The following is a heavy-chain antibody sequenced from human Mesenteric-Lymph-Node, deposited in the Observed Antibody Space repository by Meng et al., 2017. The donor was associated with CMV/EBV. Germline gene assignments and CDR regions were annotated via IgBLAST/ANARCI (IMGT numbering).Heavy chain of an antibody. CDR3: AKDFSTYCSGGNCYGGFDF. V-gene: IGHV3-23*03. D-gene: IGHD2-15*01. CDR1: GFSVGISH. CDR2: IDTGFSST. J-gene: IGHJ4*02. Sequence: GESLKISCKVSGFSVGISHMNWVRQAPGKGLEWVSVIDTGFSSTYYADSVKGRFTISRDNSKNTLYLQMNSLRAEDTALYYCAKDFSTYCSGGNCYGGFDFWGQGTLVTVSS.